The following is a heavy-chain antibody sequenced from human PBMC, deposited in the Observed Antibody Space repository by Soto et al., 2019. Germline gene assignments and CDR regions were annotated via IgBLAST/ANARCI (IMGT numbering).Heavy chain of an antibody. CDR2: INPNSGGT. V-gene: IGHV1-2*04. CDR1: GYTFTGYY. CDR3: ARTYYDSSGYYYYGMDV. D-gene: IGHD3-22*01. Sequence: QVQLVQSGAEVKKPGASLKVSCKASGYTFTGYYMHWVRQAPGQGLEWMGWINPNSGGTNYAQKFQGWVTMTRDTSISTAYMELSRLRSDDTAVYYCARTYYDSSGYYYYGMDVWGQGTTVTVSS. J-gene: IGHJ6*02.